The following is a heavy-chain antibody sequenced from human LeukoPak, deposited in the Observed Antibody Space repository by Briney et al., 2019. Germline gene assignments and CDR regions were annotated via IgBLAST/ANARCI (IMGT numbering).Heavy chain of an antibody. CDR3: ARDRVQSMFGVNWLDP. Sequence: SVKVSCKASGGSFSRNAISWVRQAPGQGLEWMGRFIPILGIATYAQKFQGRVTITADRSTSTAYMELSSLRSEDTAVYYCARDRVQSMFGVNWLDPWGQGTLVTVSS. J-gene: IGHJ5*02. CDR1: GGSFSRNA. V-gene: IGHV1-69*04. D-gene: IGHD3-3*01. CDR2: FIPILGIA.